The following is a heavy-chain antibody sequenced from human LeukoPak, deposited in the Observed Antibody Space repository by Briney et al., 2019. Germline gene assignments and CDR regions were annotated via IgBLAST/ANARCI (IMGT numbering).Heavy chain of an antibody. CDR2: IFYPGST. V-gene: IGHV4-34*12. D-gene: IGHD3-10*01. Sequence: SETLSLTCAVYGGSFSGYYWSWIRQPPGKGLEWIGSIFYPGSTYYNPSLKSRVTISVDTSENQLSLKLRSVTAAVTSVYYCARGTYIDSGSYNVFDYWGQGTLVTVSS. CDR1: GGSFSGYY. CDR3: ARGTYIDSGSYNVFDY. J-gene: IGHJ4*02.